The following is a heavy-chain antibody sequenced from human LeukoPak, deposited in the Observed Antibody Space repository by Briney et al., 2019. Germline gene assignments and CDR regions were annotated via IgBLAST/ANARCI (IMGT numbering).Heavy chain of an antibody. V-gene: IGHV6-1*01. Sequence: SQTLSLTCAISGDSVSSNSAAWNWIRQSPSRGLEWLGRTYYRSKWYNDYAVSVKSRITINPDTSKNQFSLQLNSVTPEDTAVYYCVGGDSSGWYGLDYWGQGTLVTVSS. CDR3: VGGDSSGWYGLDY. CDR1: GDSVSSNSAA. D-gene: IGHD6-19*01. CDR2: TYYRSKWYN. J-gene: IGHJ4*02.